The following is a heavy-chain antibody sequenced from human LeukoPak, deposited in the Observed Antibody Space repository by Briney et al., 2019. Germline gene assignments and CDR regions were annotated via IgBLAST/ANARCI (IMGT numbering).Heavy chain of an antibody. Sequence: EASVKVSCKASGYTFTSYDINWVRQATGQGLEWMGWMNPNSGNTGYAQKFQGRVTMTRNTSISTAYMELSSLRSEDTAVYYCARDPGIAAAGTRGYYGMDVWGQGTTVTVSS. D-gene: IGHD6-13*01. CDR2: MNPNSGNT. CDR1: GYTFTSYD. CDR3: ARDPGIAAAGTRGYYGMDV. V-gene: IGHV1-8*01. J-gene: IGHJ6*02.